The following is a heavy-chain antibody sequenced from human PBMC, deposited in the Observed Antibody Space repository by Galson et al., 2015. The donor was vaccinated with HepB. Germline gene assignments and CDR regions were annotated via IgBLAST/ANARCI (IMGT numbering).Heavy chain of an antibody. J-gene: IGHJ4*02. Sequence: SLRLSCAASGFTFSSYAMSWVRQAPGKGLEWVSAISGSGGSTYYADSVKGRFTISRDNSRNTLYLQMNSLRAEDTAVYYCAKEGIVVVPAAIVQVSGGPGYWGQGTLVTVSS. V-gene: IGHV3-23*01. CDR3: AKEGIVVVPAAIVQVSGGPGY. D-gene: IGHD2-2*02. CDR2: ISGSGGST. CDR1: GFTFSSYA.